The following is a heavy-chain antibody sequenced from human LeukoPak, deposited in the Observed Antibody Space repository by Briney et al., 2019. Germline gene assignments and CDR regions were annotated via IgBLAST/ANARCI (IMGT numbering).Heavy chain of an antibody. D-gene: IGHD2/OR15-2a*01. J-gene: IGHJ4*02. CDR1: GFTFNNYD. CDR2: ISGSGGIT. CDR3: VLRTPMNYLDS. Sequence: GGSLRLSCAASGFTFNNYDMTWVRQAARKGLEWVSGISGSGGITYYADSVKGRFTISRDNSKNTLYLQMNSLRAEDTAVYYCVLRTPMNYLDSWGQGTLVTVSS. V-gene: IGHV3-23*01.